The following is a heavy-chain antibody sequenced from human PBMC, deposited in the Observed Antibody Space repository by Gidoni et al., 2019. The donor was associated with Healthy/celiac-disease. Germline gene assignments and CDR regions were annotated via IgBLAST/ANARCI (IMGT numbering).Heavy chain of an antibody. CDR1: GGTFSSYA. CDR3: ARATTMVRGVIGGDWYFDL. CDR2: IIPIFGTA. J-gene: IGHJ2*01. D-gene: IGHD3-10*01. V-gene: IGHV1-69*06. Sequence: QVQPVQSGAEVKKPGYSVKVSCKASGGTFSSYAIRWVRQPPGQGLEWMGGIIPIFGTANYAQKFQGRVTITADKSTSTAYMELSSLRSEDTAVYYCARATTMVRGVIGGDWYFDLWGRGTLVTVSS.